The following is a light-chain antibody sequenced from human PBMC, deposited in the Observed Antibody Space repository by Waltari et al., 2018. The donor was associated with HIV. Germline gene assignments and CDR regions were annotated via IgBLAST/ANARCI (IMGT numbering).Light chain of an antibody. J-gene: IGLJ3*02. CDR3: QSYVSSVNVV. CDR1: SSNIGAAYD. V-gene: IGLV1-40*01. Sequence: QSVLTQPPSVSGAPGQTVTISCTGSSSNIGAAYDVHWYQQVPGTAPKLLIYAYTHPPSGGPDPFSGPQSGTPASLAISGLQTEDEADYYCQSYVSSVNVVFGGGTRVTVL. CDR2: AYT.